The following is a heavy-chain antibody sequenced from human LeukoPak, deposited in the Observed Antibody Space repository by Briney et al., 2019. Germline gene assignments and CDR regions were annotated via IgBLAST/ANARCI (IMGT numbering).Heavy chain of an antibody. CDR3: ARAPVVRGVFGWFDF. Sequence: SETLSLTCNVSGGSISGHFWIWFRQPPGKGLEWIGHRDDSGRSNYNPSLRSRVTISIDTSKNQFSLRLNSVTAADTADYYCARAPVVRGVFGWFDFWGQGVLVTVSS. J-gene: IGHJ5*01. D-gene: IGHD3-10*01. V-gene: IGHV4-59*11. CDR2: RDDSGRS. CDR1: GGSISGHF.